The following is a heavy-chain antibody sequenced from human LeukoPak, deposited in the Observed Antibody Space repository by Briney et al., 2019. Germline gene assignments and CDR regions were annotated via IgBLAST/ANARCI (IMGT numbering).Heavy chain of an antibody. Sequence: GGSLRLSCAASGFTFSDYYMSWIRQAPGKGREGVSYISSSSSYTNYADSVKGRFTISRDNAKNSLYLQMNSLRAEDTAVYYCARSAYGMDVWGQGTTVTVSS. V-gene: IGHV3-11*06. CDR1: GFTFSDYY. J-gene: IGHJ6*02. CDR3: ARSAYGMDV. CDR2: ISSSSSYT.